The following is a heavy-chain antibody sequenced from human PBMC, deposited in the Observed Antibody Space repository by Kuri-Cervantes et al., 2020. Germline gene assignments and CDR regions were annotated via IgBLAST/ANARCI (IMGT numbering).Heavy chain of an antibody. D-gene: IGHD3-10*01. CDR1: GFTFSDYY. Sequence: GESLKISCAASGFTFSDYYMSWIRQAPGKGLEWVSYISSRGSTIYYADSVKGRFTISRDNAKNSLYLQMNSLRAEDTAVYYCARDASKGWFGELLYRKHYYYGMDVWGQGTMVTVSS. V-gene: IGHV3-11*04. CDR2: ISSRGSTI. CDR3: ARDASKGWFGELLYRKHYYYGMDV. J-gene: IGHJ6*02.